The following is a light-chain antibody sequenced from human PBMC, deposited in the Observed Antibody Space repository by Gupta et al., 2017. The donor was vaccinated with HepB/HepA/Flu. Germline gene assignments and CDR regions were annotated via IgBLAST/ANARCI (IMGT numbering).Light chain of an antibody. Sequence: QSALTQPASVSGSPGQSITISCTGTSSDVGGYNYVSWYQQHPGKAPKLMIYDVSKRPSGVSSRFSGSKSGNTASLTISGRQAEDAADYYCSAYTSNSSVLFGGGTKLTVL. CDR3: SAYTSNSSVL. CDR2: DVS. CDR1: SSDVGGYNY. J-gene: IGLJ2*01. V-gene: IGLV2-14*01.